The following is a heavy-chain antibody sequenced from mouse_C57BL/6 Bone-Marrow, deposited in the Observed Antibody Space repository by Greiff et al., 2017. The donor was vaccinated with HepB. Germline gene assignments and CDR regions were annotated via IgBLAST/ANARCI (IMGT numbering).Heavy chain of an antibody. V-gene: IGHV5-17*01. J-gene: IGHJ2*01. CDR1: GFTFSDYG. D-gene: IGHD1-1*01. CDR3: ARGDYGSSPYYFDY. Sequence: EVKVEESGGGLVKPGGSLKLSCAASGFTFSDYGMHWVRQAPEKGLEWVAYISSGSSTIYYADTVKGRFTISRDNAKNNQFLQMTSLKSEDTAMYYCARGDYGSSPYYFDYWGQGTTLTVSS. CDR2: ISSGSSTI.